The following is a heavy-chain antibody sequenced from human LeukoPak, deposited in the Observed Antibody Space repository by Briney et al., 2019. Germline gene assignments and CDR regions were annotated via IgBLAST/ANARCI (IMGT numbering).Heavy chain of an antibody. CDR3: ARGSNIVGTTTYFDF. CDR1: GFTVSSNY. V-gene: IGHV3-48*02. J-gene: IGHJ4*02. CDR2: ISSSSSTI. Sequence: GGSLRLSCAASGFTVSSNYMSWVRQAPGKGLEWVSYISSSSSTIYYADSVKGRFSVSRDNAKNSLYLQMNSLRDEDTAVFYCARGSNIVGTTTYFDFWGQGTLVTVSS. D-gene: IGHD1-26*01.